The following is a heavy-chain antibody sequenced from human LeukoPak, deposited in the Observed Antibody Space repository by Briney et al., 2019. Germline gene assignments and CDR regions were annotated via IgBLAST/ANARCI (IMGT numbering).Heavy chain of an antibody. CDR1: GVSFSSYS. V-gene: IGHV3-21*01. CDR3: ARDNGGYSYGGILAFDD. J-gene: IGHJ4*02. Sequence: RGSLRLSCAASGVSFSSYSMSWVRQAPGKGLEWVSSISSSSSYIYYADSVKGRFTISRDNAKNSLYLQMNSLRAEDTAVYYCARDNGGYSYGGILAFDDWGQGTLVTVSS. D-gene: IGHD5-18*01. CDR2: ISSSSSYI.